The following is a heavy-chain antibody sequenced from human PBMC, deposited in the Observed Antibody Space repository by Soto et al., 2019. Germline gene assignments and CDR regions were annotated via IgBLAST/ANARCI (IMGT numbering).Heavy chain of an antibody. D-gene: IGHD3-3*01. J-gene: IGHJ3*02. CDR1: GFTFSIYA. CDR3: ARGGRRFLEWFRIPFDAFDI. CDR2: ISSSSSTI. Sequence: EVQLLESGGGLVQPGESPRLSCAASGFTFSIYAMNWVRQAPGKGLEWVSYISSSSSTIYYADSVKGRFTISRDNAKNSLYLQMNSLRDEDTAVYYCARGGRRFLEWFRIPFDAFDIWGQGTMVTVSS. V-gene: IGHV3-48*02.